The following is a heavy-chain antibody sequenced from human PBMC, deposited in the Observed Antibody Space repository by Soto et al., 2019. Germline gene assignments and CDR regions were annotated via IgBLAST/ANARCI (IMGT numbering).Heavy chain of an antibody. CDR3: ASLIVRYFDWFSSLNENWFDP. CDR2: ISSSSSTI. CDR1: GFTFSSYS. D-gene: IGHD3-9*01. Sequence: GGSLRLSCAASGFTFSSYSMNWVRQAPGKGLEWVSYISSSSSTIYYADSVKGRFTISRDNAKNSLYLKMNSLRDEDTAVYYCASLIVRYFDWFSSLNENWFDPWGQGTLVTVSS. V-gene: IGHV3-48*02. J-gene: IGHJ5*02.